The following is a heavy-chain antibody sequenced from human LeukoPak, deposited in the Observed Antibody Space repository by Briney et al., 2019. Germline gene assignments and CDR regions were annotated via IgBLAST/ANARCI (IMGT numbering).Heavy chain of an antibody. CDR1: GGTFSSYA. Sequence: SVEVSCKASGGTFSSYAISWVRQAPGQGLEWMGGIIPIFGTANYAQKFQGRVTITTDGSTSTAYMELSSLRSEDTAVYYCATQGRRAAPLLNYYMDVWGKGTTVSVSS. CDR3: ATQGRRAAPLLNYYMDV. CDR2: IIPIFGTA. D-gene: IGHD6-13*01. V-gene: IGHV1-69*05. J-gene: IGHJ6*03.